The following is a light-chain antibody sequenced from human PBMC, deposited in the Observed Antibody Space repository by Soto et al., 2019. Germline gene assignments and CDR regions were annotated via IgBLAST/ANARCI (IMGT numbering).Light chain of an antibody. CDR1: RSNIGAGYD. J-gene: IGLJ3*02. CDR3: QSYDSSLSGSV. CDR2: GNS. Sequence: QPVLTQPPSVSGAPGQRVTISCTESRSNIGAGYDIHWYQQLPGTAPKLLIYGNSNRPSGVPDRFSGSKSGTSASLAITGLQAEDEADYYCQSYDSSLSGSVFGGGTKVTVL. V-gene: IGLV1-40*01.